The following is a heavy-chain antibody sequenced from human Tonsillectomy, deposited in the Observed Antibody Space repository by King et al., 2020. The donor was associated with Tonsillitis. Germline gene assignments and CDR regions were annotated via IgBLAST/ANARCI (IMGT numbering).Heavy chain of an antibody. CDR2: ISYDGSNK. J-gene: IGHJ3*02. CDR3: ARLRDPDGFDI. CDR1: GFTFSSYA. V-gene: IGHV3-30*04. D-gene: IGHD2-21*02. Sequence: VQLVESGGGVVQPGRSLRLSCAASGFTFSSYAMHWVRQAPGKGLEWVAVISYDGSNKYYADSVMGRFTISRDNSKNTLYLRMNSLRAEDTAVYYSARLRDPDGFDIWGQGAMVTVSS.